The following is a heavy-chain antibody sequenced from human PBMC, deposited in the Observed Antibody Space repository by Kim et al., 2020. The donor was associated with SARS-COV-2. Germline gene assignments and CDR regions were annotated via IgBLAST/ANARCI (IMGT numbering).Heavy chain of an antibody. V-gene: IGHV3-48*02. CDR1: GFTFKTHS. J-gene: IGHJ3*01. CDR3: ASDGLRVLPGDALDV. D-gene: IGHD3-16*01. CDR2: ISDDGRSI. Sequence: GGSLRLSCAASGFTFKTHSMDWVRQVPGRGLEWLSYISDDGRSIYYADSVKGRFTISRDDAKNSVFLQMNSLRDGDTAVYYCASDGLRVLPGDALDVWGQGTLLTVYS.